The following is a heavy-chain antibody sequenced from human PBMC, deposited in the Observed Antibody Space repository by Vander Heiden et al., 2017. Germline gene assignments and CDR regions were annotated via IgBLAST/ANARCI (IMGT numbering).Heavy chain of an antibody. CDR3: AKEDGSFDTNGPDY. CDR2: ISHSGATT. CDR1: GFTFSSYA. Sequence: EAELLQSGGGLVQPGESLRLSCAASGFTFSSYAMSWVRQAPGKGLEWVTAISHSGATTFEAESVKGRFTISRDNSKNTLYLQMNSLRAEDTAVYYCAKEDGSFDTNGPDYWGQGTLVTVSS. J-gene: IGHJ4*02. V-gene: IGHV3-23*01. D-gene: IGHD2-8*01.